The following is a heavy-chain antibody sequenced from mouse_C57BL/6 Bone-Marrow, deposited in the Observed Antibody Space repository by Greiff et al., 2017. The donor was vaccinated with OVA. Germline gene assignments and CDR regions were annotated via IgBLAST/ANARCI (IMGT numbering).Heavy chain of an antibody. D-gene: IGHD2-5*01. V-gene: IGHV1-15*01. CDR3: TRGYSNYYAMDY. J-gene: IGHJ4*01. CDR2: IDPETGGT. Sequence: QVQLQQPGTELVKPGASVKLSCKASGYTFTDYEMHWVKQTPVPGLEWIGAIDPETGGTAYNQKFKGKAILTADKSSSTAYMELRSLTSEDSAVYYCTRGYSNYYAMDYWGQGTSVTVSS. CDR1: GYTFTDYE.